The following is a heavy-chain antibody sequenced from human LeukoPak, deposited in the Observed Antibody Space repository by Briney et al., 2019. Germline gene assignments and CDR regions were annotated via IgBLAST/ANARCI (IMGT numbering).Heavy chain of an antibody. J-gene: IGHJ6*03. CDR2: IYYSGST. CDR1: GGSISSYY. D-gene: IGHD2-2*02. Sequence: PSETLSLTCTVSGGSISSYYWSWIRQPPGKGLEWIGYIYYSGSTNYNPSLKSRVTISVDTSKNQFSLKLSSVTAADTAVYYCARPHVDYCSSTSCYRPDYYYMDVWGKGTTVTVSS. CDR3: ARPHVDYCSSTSCYRPDYYYMDV. V-gene: IGHV4-59*12.